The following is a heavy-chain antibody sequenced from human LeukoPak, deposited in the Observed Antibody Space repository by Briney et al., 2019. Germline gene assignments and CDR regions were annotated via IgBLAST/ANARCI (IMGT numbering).Heavy chain of an antibody. CDR2: IREDGSEK. CDR1: GFTFNNYL. D-gene: IGHD4-23*01. Sequence: GGSLRLSCAASGFTFNNYLMRWVRQAPGKGLEWVANIREDGSEKNYVDSVKGRFTISRDNAKISLYLQMNSLRVEDTAVYYCATDRKVGTWDPRFDYWGQGTLVTVSS. CDR3: ATDRKVGTWDPRFDY. V-gene: IGHV3-7*01. J-gene: IGHJ4*02.